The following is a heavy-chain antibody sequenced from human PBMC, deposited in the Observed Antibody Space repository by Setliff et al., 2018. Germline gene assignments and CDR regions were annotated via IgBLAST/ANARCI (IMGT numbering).Heavy chain of an antibody. CDR2: INPSGGLT. Sequence: ASVKVSCKASGYTLTNYYMHWVRQAPGQGLEWMGIINPSGGLTGYAQKFQGRVTMTRDTSTSTVYMEVSSLRSEDTAVYYCARDRYYNSWSGTSITAPHDAFDIWGQGTMVTVS. D-gene: IGHD3-3*01. J-gene: IGHJ3*02. CDR1: GYTLTNYY. CDR3: ARDRYYNSWSGTSITAPHDAFDI. V-gene: IGHV1-46*03.